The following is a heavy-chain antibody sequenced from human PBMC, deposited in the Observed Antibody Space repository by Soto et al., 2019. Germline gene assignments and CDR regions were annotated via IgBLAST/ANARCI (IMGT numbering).Heavy chain of an antibody. CDR3: ATSYDSGFDP. D-gene: IGHD3-3*01. Sequence: QPQLVQSGAEVREPGASVKLSCKASGYSFSTYDISWLRQAPGKGLEWMGVISPKNGNRNFAWKFQDRVIMTTDTSSNTAYMELESLRYDDTAIYYCATSYDSGFDPWGHGTLVTVSS. V-gene: IGHV1-18*04. CDR2: ISPKNGNR. J-gene: IGHJ5*02. CDR1: GYSFSTYD.